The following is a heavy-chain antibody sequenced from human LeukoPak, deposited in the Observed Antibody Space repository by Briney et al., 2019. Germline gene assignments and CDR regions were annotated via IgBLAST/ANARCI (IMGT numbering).Heavy chain of an antibody. CDR2: ISFSGTNT. V-gene: IGHV3-23*01. Sequence: GSLLLSCAASGFAFSSYAMSWVRRAPGKGLEWVSAISFSGTNTYYADSVKGRFTISRDNLKNTLYLQMNSLGAEDTAVYFCAKEVKAATNWFDPWGQGTLVTVSS. CDR3: AKEVKAATNWFDP. J-gene: IGHJ5*02. D-gene: IGHD6-25*01. CDR1: GFAFSSYA.